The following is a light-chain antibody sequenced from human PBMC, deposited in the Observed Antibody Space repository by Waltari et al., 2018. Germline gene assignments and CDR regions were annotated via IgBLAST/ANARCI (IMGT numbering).Light chain of an antibody. J-gene: IGLJ2*01. CDR1: SSNIGNNY. CDR2: DNN. V-gene: IGLV1-51*01. Sequence: QSVLTQPPSVSAAPGQKVTISCSGSSSNIGNNYVSWYQQLPGTAPKLLIYDNNERPSGIPDRVSGSKSATSATLGITGLQTGDEADYYCGTWDSRLNGVVFGGGTKVTVL. CDR3: GTWDSRLNGVV.